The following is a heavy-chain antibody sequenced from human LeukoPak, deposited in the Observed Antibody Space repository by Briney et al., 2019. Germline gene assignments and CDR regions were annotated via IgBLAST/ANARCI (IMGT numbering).Heavy chain of an antibody. D-gene: IGHD3-22*01. Sequence: GGSLRLSCAASGFTFSSYGMHWVRQAPGKGLEWVAVIWYDGSNKYYADSVKGRFTIPRDNSKNTLYLQMNSLRAEDTAVYYCARDSFGYYGSSGYYPSLGYWGQGTLVTVS. CDR3: ARDSFGYYGSSGYYPSLGY. V-gene: IGHV3-33*01. CDR2: IWYDGSNK. CDR1: GFTFSSYG. J-gene: IGHJ4*02.